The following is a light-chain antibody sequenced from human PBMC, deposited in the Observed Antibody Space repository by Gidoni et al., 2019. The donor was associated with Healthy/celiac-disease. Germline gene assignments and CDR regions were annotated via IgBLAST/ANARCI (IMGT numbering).Light chain of an antibody. CDR2: AAS. V-gene: IGKV1-39*01. CDR3: QQSYSTTCT. J-gene: IGKJ3*01. Sequence: DIQMTQSPSSLSASVGDRVTITCRASQSIISYLNWYQQKPGKAPKLLIYAASSLQSGVPSRFSGSGSGTDFTLTISSLQPEDFATYYCQQSYSTTCTFGPGTKVDIK. CDR1: QSIISY.